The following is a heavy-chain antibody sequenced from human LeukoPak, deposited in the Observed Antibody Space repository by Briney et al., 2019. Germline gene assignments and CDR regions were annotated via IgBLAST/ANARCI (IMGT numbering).Heavy chain of an antibody. V-gene: IGHV3-30-3*01. J-gene: IGHJ5*02. CDR1: GFTFSSYW. Sequence: GGSLRLSCVASGFTFSSYWMHWVRQAPGKGLEWVAVISYDGSDKYYADSVKGRFTISRDNSKNTLYLQMNSLRAEDTAVYYCATRDRSSITILRDPDPWGQGTLVTVSS. D-gene: IGHD3-9*01. CDR3: ATRDRSSITILRDPDP. CDR2: ISYDGSDK.